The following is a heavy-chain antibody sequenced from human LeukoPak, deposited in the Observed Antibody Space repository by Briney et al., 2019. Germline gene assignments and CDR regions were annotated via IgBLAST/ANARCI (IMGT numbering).Heavy chain of an antibody. J-gene: IGHJ1*01. Sequence: GGSLRLSCAASGFTFSNYGMHWVRQAPGKGLEWVAFIRYDGSNKYYADSVKGRFTISRDNSKNTLYLQMNSLRAEDTAVYYCAKDSSGWYDYFQHWGQGTLVTVSS. D-gene: IGHD6-19*01. V-gene: IGHV3-30*02. CDR2: IRYDGSNK. CDR3: AKDSSGWYDYFQH. CDR1: GFTFSNYG.